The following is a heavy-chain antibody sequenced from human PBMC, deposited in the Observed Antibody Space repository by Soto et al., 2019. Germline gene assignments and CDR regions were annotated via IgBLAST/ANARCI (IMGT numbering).Heavy chain of an antibody. CDR3: ASPHFWSGYTHDYYFDY. Sequence: SETLSLTCTVSGGSISSSSYYWGWIRQPPGKGLEWIGSIYYSGSTHYNPSLKSRVTISVDTSKNQFSLKLSSVTAADTAVYYCASPHFWSGYTHDYYFDYWGQGALVTVSS. D-gene: IGHD3-3*02. J-gene: IGHJ4*02. CDR2: IYYSGST. V-gene: IGHV4-39*01. CDR1: GGSISSSSYY.